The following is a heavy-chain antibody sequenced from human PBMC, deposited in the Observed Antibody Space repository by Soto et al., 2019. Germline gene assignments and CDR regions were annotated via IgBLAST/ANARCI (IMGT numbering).Heavy chain of an antibody. D-gene: IGHD4-17*01. Sequence: QVQLVESGGALVKPGGSLRLSCAASGFTFSDYFMSWIRQAPGKGPEWVSYISSSSDYIIYADSVKGRFTISRDNAKNSLYLQMSSLRAEDTAVYYCARALGRNNNYGDRVADYWGQGTLVTVSS. J-gene: IGHJ4*02. CDR2: ISSSSDYI. V-gene: IGHV3-11*05. CDR3: ARALGRNNNYGDRVADY. CDR1: GFTFSDYF.